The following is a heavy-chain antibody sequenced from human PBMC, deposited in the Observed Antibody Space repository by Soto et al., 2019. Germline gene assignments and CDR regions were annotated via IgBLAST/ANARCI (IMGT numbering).Heavy chain of an antibody. CDR2: IKTDGTAT. CDR1: GFSFSSYW. D-gene: IGHD3-16*01. V-gene: IGHV3-74*03. Sequence: PGGSLRLSCAASGFSFSSYWMHWFRQDSGKGLVWVSSIKTDGTATQYADSVKGRFTVSRDNAKNTVYLQMNSLTAEDTAVYYCAKDLSWGQSDYWGQGTLVTVSS. CDR3: AKDLSWGQSDY. J-gene: IGHJ4*02.